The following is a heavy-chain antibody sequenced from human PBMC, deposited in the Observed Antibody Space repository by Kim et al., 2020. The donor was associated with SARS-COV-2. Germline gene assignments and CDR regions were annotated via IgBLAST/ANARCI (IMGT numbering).Heavy chain of an antibody. CDR1: GFTFSSYG. CDR2: ISYDGSNK. J-gene: IGHJ4*02. CDR3: AKDNHGSPGVVPAAPADY. V-gene: IGHV3-30*18. D-gene: IGHD2-2*01. Sequence: GGSLRLSCAASGFTFSSYGMHWVRQAPGKGLEWVAVISYDGSNKYYADSVKGRFTISRDNSKNTLYLQMNSLRAEDTAVYYCAKDNHGSPGVVPAAPADYWGQGTLVTVSS.